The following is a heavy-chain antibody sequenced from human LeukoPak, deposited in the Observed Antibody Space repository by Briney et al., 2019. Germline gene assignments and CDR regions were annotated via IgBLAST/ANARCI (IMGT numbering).Heavy chain of an antibody. V-gene: IGHV3-74*01. CDR2: IKGDGSST. J-gene: IGHJ4*02. D-gene: IGHD1-14*01. CDR1: GFTFSTYW. CDR3: TTELYGGPDN. Sequence: PGGSLRLSCAASGFTFSTYWMHWVRQAPGKGLVWVARIKGDGSSTIYADSVKGRFTISRDNSKNTLYLQMNSLKTEDTAVYYCTTELYGGPDNWGQGTLVTVSS.